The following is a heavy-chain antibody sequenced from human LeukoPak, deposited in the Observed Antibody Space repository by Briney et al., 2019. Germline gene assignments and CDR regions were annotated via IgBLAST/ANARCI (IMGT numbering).Heavy chain of an antibody. V-gene: IGHV3-9*01. CDR2: ISWNSGSI. J-gene: IGHJ4*02. CDR1: GFTFDDYA. D-gene: IGHD3-22*01. Sequence: GGSLRLSRAASGFTFDDYAMHWVRQAPGKGLEWVSGISWNSGSIGYADSVKGRFTISRDNAKNSLYLQMNSLRAEDTALYYCAKDGDSSGYYRYYFDYWGQGTLVTVSS. CDR3: AKDGDSSGYYRYYFDY.